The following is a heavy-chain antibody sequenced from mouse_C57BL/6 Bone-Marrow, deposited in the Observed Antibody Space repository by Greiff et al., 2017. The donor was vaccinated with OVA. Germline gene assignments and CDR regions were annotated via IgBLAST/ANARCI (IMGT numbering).Heavy chain of an antibody. CDR3: ARYHYGSSLYWYFDV. J-gene: IGHJ1*03. Sequence: EVQLQQSGPELVKPGASVKISCKASGYTFTDYYMNWVKQSHGKSLEWIGDINPNNGGTSYNQKFKGKATLTVDESSSTAYMELRSLTSEDSAVYYCARYHYGSSLYWYFDVWGTGTTVTVSS. D-gene: IGHD1-1*01. CDR1: GYTFTDYY. V-gene: IGHV1-26*01. CDR2: INPNNGGT.